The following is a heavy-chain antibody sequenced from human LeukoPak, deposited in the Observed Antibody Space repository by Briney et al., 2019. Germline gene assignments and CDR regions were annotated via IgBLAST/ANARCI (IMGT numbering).Heavy chain of an antibody. J-gene: IGHJ5*02. V-gene: IGHV1-18*01. CDR2: ISAYTGNT. CDR1: GYTFTDYI. Sequence: ASVKVSCKASGYTFTDYIISWVRQAPGQGLEWMGWISAYTGNTNYAQRRQGRVTMTTDTSTSTAYMELRSLRSDDTAVYYCARDGRGSRSSWFDPWGQGTLVIVSS. CDR3: ARDGRGSRSSWFDP. D-gene: IGHD3-10*01.